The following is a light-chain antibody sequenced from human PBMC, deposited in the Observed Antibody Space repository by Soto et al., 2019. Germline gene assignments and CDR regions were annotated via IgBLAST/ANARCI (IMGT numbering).Light chain of an antibody. V-gene: IGKV1-5*01. CDR3: IQYKTYSQN. CDR2: DAS. J-gene: IGKJ1*01. CDR1: QSISSW. Sequence: DTQMTKKPSTLSASVGDRVTITCRASQSISSWLAWYQQKPGKAPKPLIYDASSLESGVPSRFSGSGSGTEFTLTIRSLQPEDFATYYSIQYKTYSQNFGQGTKVDIK.